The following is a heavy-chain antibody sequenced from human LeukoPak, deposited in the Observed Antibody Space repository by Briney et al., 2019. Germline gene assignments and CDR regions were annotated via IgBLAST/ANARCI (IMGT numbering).Heavy chain of an antibody. D-gene: IGHD2/OR15-2a*01. J-gene: IGHJ3*02. CDR3: ATGYFDSTIYYDLRDVFDI. CDR1: GYTLTEIS. V-gene: IGHV1-24*01. Sequence: ASVKVSCKVSGYTLTEISMHWVRQAPGKGLEWMGGFDPADNETIYAQKFQGRVTMTEDTSTDTAYMELSSLRSDDTALYYCATGYFDSTIYYDLRDVFDIWGQGAMVTISS. CDR2: FDPADNET.